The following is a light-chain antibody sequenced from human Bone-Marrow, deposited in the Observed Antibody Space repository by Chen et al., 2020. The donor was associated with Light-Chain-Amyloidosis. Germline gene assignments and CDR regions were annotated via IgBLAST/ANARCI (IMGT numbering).Light chain of an antibody. V-gene: IGKV1-39*01. J-gene: IGKJ2*01. Sequence: DIQMTQSPSSLSASVGDRVTITCRASQSISSYLNWYQQIPGKAPKLLIYGASSLQSGVPSRFSGSGYGTDFTLSISTLQPEDFATYYCQQTYSYLYTFGQGTKLQIK. CDR3: QQTYSYLYT. CDR2: GAS. CDR1: QSISSY.